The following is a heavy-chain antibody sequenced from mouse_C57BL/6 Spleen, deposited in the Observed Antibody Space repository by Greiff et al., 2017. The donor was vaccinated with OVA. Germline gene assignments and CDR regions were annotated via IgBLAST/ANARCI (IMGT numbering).Heavy chain of an antibody. Sequence: EVQLQQSGPGLVKPSQSLSLTCSVTGYSITSGYYWNWIRQFPGNKLEWMGYISYDGSNNYNPSLKNRISITRDTSKNQFFLKLNSVTTEDTATYYCARDYSNYDWFAYWGQGTLVTVSA. CDR3: ARDYSNYDWFAY. V-gene: IGHV3-6*01. D-gene: IGHD2-5*01. CDR1: GYSITSGYY. J-gene: IGHJ3*01. CDR2: ISYDGSN.